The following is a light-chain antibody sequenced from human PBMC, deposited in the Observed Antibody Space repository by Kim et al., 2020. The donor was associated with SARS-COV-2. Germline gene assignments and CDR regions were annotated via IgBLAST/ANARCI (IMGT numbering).Light chain of an antibody. J-gene: IGKJ1*01. Sequence: EIVLTQSPGTLSLSPGERATLSCRASQSVSSSNLAWYQQKPGQAPRLLIYGASSRATGIPDRFSGSGSGTDFTLTISRLGPEDFAVYYCQQYGSSPWAFGQGTQVDIK. CDR1: QSVSSSN. CDR2: GAS. CDR3: QQYGSSPWA. V-gene: IGKV3-20*01.